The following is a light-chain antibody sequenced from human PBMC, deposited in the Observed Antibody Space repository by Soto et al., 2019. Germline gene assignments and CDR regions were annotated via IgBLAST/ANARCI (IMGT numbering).Light chain of an antibody. CDR2: KIS. CDR1: QSLVHSDGNTY. Sequence: DVVLTQSPLSLSVTLGQPASISCRSSQSLVHSDGNTYLNWIQQRPGQSPRRLIYKISNRDSWVPQRFSGNGSVSDFTLTINRAEAEDVGVYYCMQATHWPYAFGQGTKLEIK. V-gene: IGKV2-30*02. J-gene: IGKJ2*01. CDR3: MQATHWPYA.